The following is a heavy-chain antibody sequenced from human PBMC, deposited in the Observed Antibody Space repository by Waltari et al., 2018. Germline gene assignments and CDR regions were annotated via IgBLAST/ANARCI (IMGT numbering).Heavy chain of an antibody. CDR2: IYSNXIT. J-gene: IGHJ4*02. CDR1: GFSVRSDY. Sequence: VQLXESGGGXIQSGGSLRXSCDASGFSVRSDYLSWVRQAPGKGXEWVSXIYSNXITLYXDSVKGRFTIXRDNSQNTVYLQMNSLRXEDTAMYFXAXYLXPYWDASGPADXWGQGTLVTVSS. CDR3: AXYLXPYWDASGPADX. D-gene: IGHD2-15*01. V-gene: IGHV3-53*01.